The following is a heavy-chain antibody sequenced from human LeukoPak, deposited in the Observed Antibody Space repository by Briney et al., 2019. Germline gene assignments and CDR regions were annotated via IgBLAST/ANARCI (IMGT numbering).Heavy chain of an antibody. V-gene: IGHV7-4-1*02. J-gene: IGHJ5*02. CDR1: GYTFTSYA. D-gene: IGHD3-22*01. CDR3: ARARIQLRDYYDSSGFVRTHWFDP. CDR2: INTNTGNP. Sequence: ASVKVSCKASGYTFTSYAMNWVRQAPGQGLEWMGWINTNTGNPTYAQGFTGRFVFSLDTSVGTAYLQISSLKAEDTAVYYCARARIQLRDYYDSSGFVRTHWFDPWGQGTLVTVSS.